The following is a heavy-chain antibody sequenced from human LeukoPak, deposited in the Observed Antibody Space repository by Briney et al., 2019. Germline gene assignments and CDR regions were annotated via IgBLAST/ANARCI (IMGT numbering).Heavy chain of an antibody. CDR2: IHPNRGDA. J-gene: IGHJ5*02. D-gene: IGHD1-26*01. CDR3: ARETSESFET. CDR1: GYTFTDNY. Sequence: ASVTVSCTSFGYTFTDNYIQWVRQAPGQGLEWMGWIHPNRGDANYGQKFQGRVTMTRDTSISTAYLELSRLTSDDTAVYYCARETSESFETWGQGTLVTVSS. V-gene: IGHV1-2*02.